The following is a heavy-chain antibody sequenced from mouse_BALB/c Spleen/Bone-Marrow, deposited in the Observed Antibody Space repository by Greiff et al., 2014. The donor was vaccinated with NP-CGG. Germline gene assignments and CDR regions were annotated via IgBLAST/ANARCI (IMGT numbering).Heavy chain of an antibody. D-gene: IGHD1-1*01. Sequence: SCKASGYIFTSYTIQWIKQRPGQGLEWIGYINPSIGYTEYNQKFKDKTTLTADTSSSTTYMQLSSLTSEDSAVYYCAREGTYYAYFDYWGQGTTLTVSS. CDR3: AREGTYYAYFDY. CDR2: INPSIGYT. CDR1: GYIFTSYT. V-gene: IGHV1-4*02. J-gene: IGHJ2*01.